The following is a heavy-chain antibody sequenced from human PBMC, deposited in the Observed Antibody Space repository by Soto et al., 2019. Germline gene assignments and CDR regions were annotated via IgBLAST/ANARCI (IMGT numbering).Heavy chain of an antibody. CDR2: IWYDGSKK. D-gene: IGHD3-22*01. J-gene: IGHJ4*02. CDR3: ARDRDYFDTSGYYYYFDY. Sequence: QVQLVESGGGVVQPGRSLRLSCAASGFSFSSYGMHWVRQAPGKGLEWVAVIWYDGSKKYYADSVKGRFTISRDNSKNPRYLQMNSLRAEDPAVYYCARDRDYFDTSGYYYYFDYWGQGTLVTVSS. CDR1: GFSFSSYG. V-gene: IGHV3-33*01.